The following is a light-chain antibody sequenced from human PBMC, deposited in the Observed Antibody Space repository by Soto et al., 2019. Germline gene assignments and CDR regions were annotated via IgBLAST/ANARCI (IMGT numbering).Light chain of an antibody. V-gene: IGKV3-11*01. CDR1: ETISSY. CDR3: LHRMNWPLT. J-gene: IGKJ5*01. Sequence: EIVITHSVCTLSLYTGDRATLSCRASETISSYLLWYHQKPGQDPRLVIYDASKRATGIPDRFSGSGSETDFTLTISSLEPEDLGVYYCLHRMNWPLTFGQGTRLEIK. CDR2: DAS.